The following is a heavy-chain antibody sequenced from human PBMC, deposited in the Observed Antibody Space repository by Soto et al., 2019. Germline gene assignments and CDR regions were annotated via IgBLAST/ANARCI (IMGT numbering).Heavy chain of an antibody. Sequence: EVQLVESGGGLVKPGGSLRLSCAASGFTFSNAWMNWVRQAPGKGLEWVGRIKRKTDGGTTDYAAPVKGRFTISRDDSKNTLYLQMNSLKTEDTAVYYCTTEPYYDFWSAWVGPENFPHWGQGTLVTVSS. CDR1: GFTFSNAW. CDR2: IKRKTDGGTT. CDR3: TTEPYYDFWSAWVGPENFPH. V-gene: IGHV3-15*07. J-gene: IGHJ1*01. D-gene: IGHD3-3*01.